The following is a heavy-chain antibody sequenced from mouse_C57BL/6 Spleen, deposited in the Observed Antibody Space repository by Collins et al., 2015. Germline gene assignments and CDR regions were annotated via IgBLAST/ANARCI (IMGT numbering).Heavy chain of an antibody. Sequence: QVQLQQPGSVPVRPGASVKLSCKASGYTFTSSWMHWAKQKPGQGLEWIGEIHPNSGNTNYNEKFKGKATLTVDTSSSTAYVDLSSLTSEDSAVYYCASGYFDYWGQGTTLTVSS. CDR3: ASGYFDY. V-gene: IGHV1S130*01. J-gene: IGHJ2*01. CDR2: IHPNSGNT. CDR1: GYTFTSSW.